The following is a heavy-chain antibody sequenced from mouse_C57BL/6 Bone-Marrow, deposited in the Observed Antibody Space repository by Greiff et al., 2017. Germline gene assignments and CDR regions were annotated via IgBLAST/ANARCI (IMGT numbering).Heavy chain of an antibody. CDR1: GYSFTSYY. Sequence: QVQLQQSGPELVKPGASVKISCKASGYSFTSYYIHWVKQRPGQGLEWIGWIYPGSGNTKYNEKFKGKATLTADTSSSTAYMQLSSLTSEDSAVYYCARDRWLLRFAYWGQGTLVTVSA. CDR2: IYPGSGNT. V-gene: IGHV1-66*01. D-gene: IGHD2-3*01. J-gene: IGHJ3*01. CDR3: ARDRWLLRFAY.